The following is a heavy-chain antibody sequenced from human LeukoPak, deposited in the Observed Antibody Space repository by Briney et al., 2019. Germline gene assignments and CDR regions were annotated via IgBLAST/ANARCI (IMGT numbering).Heavy chain of an antibody. J-gene: IGHJ4*02. Sequence: ASVKVSCKASGGTFSSYAISWVRQAPGQGLERMGGIIPIFGTANYAQKFQGRVTITADESTSTAYMELSSLRSEDTAVYYCARDRGYSSSWFDYWGQGTLVTVSS. CDR2: IIPIFGTA. CDR3: ARDRGYSSSWFDY. CDR1: GGTFSSYA. V-gene: IGHV1-69*13. D-gene: IGHD6-13*01.